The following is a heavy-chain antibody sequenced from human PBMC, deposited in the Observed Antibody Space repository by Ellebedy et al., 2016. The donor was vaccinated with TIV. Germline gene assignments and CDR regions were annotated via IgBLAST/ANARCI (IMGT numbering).Heavy chain of an antibody. J-gene: IGHJ5*02. V-gene: IGHV4-59*01. D-gene: IGHD1-26*01. Sequence: MPSETLSLTCTVSGGSISPYYWSWIRQPPGKGLEWIGYISYSGSTNYNPSLKSRVTISVDTSKNQFSLKLSSVTAADTAVYYCARVGGSYYEAIGNTNWFDPWGQGTLVTVSS. CDR3: ARVGGSYYEAIGNTNWFDP. CDR2: ISYSGST. CDR1: GGSISPYY.